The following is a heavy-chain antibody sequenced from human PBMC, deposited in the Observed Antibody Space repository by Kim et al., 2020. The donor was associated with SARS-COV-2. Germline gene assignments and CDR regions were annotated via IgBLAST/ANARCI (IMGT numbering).Heavy chain of an antibody. CDR3: VRDRYYGSGTFDY. V-gene: IGHV3-48*03. J-gene: IGHJ4*02. D-gene: IGHD3-10*01. Sequence: YSDSVTGRFTISRDHAKNSLSLQMNSLRAEDAALYYCVRDRYYGSGTFDYWGQGTLVTVSS.